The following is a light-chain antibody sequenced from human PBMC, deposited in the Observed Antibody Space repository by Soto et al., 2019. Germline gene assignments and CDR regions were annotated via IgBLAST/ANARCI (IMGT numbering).Light chain of an antibody. Sequence: DIQITQSPSSLSASVGDRVTITCRASQNVPNFLNWYQQKPGKAPKLLIYATSSLQSGVPSRFSGSGSGTDFTLTISSLQPEDFATYYCQQSYNTPLTFGGGTKVDIK. CDR1: QNVPNF. V-gene: IGKV1-39*01. CDR2: ATS. CDR3: QQSYNTPLT. J-gene: IGKJ4*01.